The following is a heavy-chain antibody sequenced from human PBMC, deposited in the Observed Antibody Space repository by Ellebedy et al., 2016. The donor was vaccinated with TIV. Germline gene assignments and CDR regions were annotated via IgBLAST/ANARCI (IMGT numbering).Heavy chain of an antibody. J-gene: IGHJ4*01. Sequence: GESLKISCEASGFSFSDYCMTWVRQGPGKGLEWVARILQDGNGKYYVDSVKGRFTISRDNSKTTLYLQMNSLRAEDTAVYYCARQTGESTTFDSWGQGTLVTVSS. V-gene: IGHV3-7*03. CDR1: GFSFSDYC. D-gene: IGHD3-10*01. CDR3: ARQTGESTTFDS. CDR2: ILQDGNGK.